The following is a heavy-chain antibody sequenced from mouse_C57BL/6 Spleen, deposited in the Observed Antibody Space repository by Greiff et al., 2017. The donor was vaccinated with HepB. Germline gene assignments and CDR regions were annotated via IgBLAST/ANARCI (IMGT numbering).Heavy chain of an antibody. Sequence: VQLQQPGAELVKPGASVKLSCKASGYTFTSYWMQWVKQRPGQGLEWIGEIDPSDSYTNYNQKFKGKATLTVDTSSSTAYMQLSSLTSEDSAVYYCALHYYGSSPWFAYWGQVTLVTVSA. D-gene: IGHD1-1*01. J-gene: IGHJ3*01. CDR3: ALHYYGSSPWFAY. CDR2: IDPSDSYT. V-gene: IGHV1-50*01. CDR1: GYTFTSYW.